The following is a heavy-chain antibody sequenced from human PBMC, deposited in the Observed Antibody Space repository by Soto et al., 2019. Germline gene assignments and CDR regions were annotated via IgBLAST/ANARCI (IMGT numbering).Heavy chain of an antibody. V-gene: IGHV3-15*01. CDR1: GFDFSKAW. D-gene: IGHD2-2*01. CDR3: AAGTGRTDLDY. J-gene: IGHJ4*02. CDR2: LMSKTDGGTT. Sequence: EVQLVESGGGLVKPGGSLRLSCAASGFDFSKAWMSWVRQAPGKGLEWVGRLMSKTDGGTTVYAAPVKGRFTISRDDSKNTLYLQMSCLNTEDTAVYYCAAGTGRTDLDYWGQGTLVTVSS.